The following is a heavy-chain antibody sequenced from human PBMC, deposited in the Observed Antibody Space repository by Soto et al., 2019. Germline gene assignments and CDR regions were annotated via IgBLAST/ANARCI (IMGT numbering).Heavy chain of an antibody. CDR1: GFTLSDHF. D-gene: IGHD3-16*01. Sequence: GGSLRLSCAASGFTLSDHFMSWIRQAPGKGLEWISYISGGASSIYYADSVKGRFTISRDNPKNSLYLQMNSLRAEDTAVYYCARWRSYGGTRSFDFWGQGTLVTVSS. J-gene: IGHJ4*02. CDR2: ISGGASSI. V-gene: IGHV3-11*01. CDR3: ARWRSYGGTRSFDF.